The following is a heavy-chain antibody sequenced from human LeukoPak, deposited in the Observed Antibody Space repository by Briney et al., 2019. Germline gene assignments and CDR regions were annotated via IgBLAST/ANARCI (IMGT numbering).Heavy chain of an antibody. J-gene: IGHJ3*02. D-gene: IGHD6-13*01. CDR2: IYSGGST. V-gene: IGHV3-53*01. CDR3: VSWQQLTKGHAFDI. CDR1: GFTVSSNY. Sequence: GGSLRLSCAASGFTVSSNYMSWVRQAPGKGLEWVSVIYSGGSTYYADSVKGRFTISRDNSKNTLYLQMNSLRAEDTAVYYCVSWQQLTKGHAFDIWGQGTMVTVSS.